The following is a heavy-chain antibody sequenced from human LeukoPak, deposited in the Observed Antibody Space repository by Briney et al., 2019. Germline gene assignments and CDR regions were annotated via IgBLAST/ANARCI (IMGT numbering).Heavy chain of an antibody. V-gene: IGHV3-7*03. Sequence: PGGSLRLSCAASGFTFSTYWMTWVRQAPGKGLEWVANIKQDGGETYYVDSAKGRFTISRDNSKNTLYLQMTSLRAEDTAVYYCVKRGVTLIRYFDYWGQGTLVTVSS. D-gene: IGHD3-22*01. CDR2: IKQDGGET. J-gene: IGHJ4*02. CDR1: GFTFSTYW. CDR3: VKRGVTLIRYFDY.